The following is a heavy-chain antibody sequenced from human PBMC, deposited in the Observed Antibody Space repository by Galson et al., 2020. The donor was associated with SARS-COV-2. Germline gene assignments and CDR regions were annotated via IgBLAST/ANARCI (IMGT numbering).Heavy chain of an antibody. J-gene: IGHJ4*02. V-gene: IGHV5-51*01. Sequence: GESLQISCQGSGYSFNTYCIGWVLQKPGKGLEWVGSIYPGDSDTTYNPSFRGHVTISADKSIRTAYLQWSSLKASDTAIYYCARSVAGDGSGAFEYWGQGALVTVTS. D-gene: IGHD3-10*01. CDR3: ARSVAGDGSGAFEY. CDR2: IYPGDSDT. CDR1: GYSFNTYC.